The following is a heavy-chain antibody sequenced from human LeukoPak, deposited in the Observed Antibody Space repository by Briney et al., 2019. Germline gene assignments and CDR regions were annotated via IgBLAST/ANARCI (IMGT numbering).Heavy chain of an antibody. D-gene: IGHD6-6*01. CDR2: IKQDGSEK. V-gene: IGHV3-7*01. CDR1: GFTFSSYW. Sequence: GGSLRLSCAASGFTFSSYWMSWVRQAPGKGLEWVANIKQDGSEKYYVDSVKGRFTISRDNAKNSLYLQMNSLRAEDTAVYYCARGRSSSSIYYYMDVWGKGTTVTVSS. CDR3: ARGRSSSSIYYYMDV. J-gene: IGHJ6*03.